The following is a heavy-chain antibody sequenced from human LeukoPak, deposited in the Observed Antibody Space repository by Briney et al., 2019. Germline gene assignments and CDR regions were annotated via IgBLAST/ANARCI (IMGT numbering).Heavy chain of an antibody. J-gene: IGHJ5*02. Sequence: GGSLRLSCAASGFTFSNYGIHWVRQAPGKGLEWVAFIRYDGGSIYYADSVKGRFTISRDNSKNTLFLQMNSLRTEDTAVYYCAKDYYGSGSPNNWFDPWGEGTLVTVSS. CDR1: GFTFSNYG. D-gene: IGHD3-10*01. V-gene: IGHV3-30*02. CDR2: IRYDGGSI. CDR3: AKDYYGSGSPNNWFDP.